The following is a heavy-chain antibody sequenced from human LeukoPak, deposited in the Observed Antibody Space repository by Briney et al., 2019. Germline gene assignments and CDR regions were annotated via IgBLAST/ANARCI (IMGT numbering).Heavy chain of an antibody. CDR1: GGSISSYY. D-gene: IGHD4-17*01. J-gene: IGHJ4*02. CDR3: ARVAPYDYGDYACDY. CDR2: IYYSGST. Sequence: SETLSLTCTVSGGSISSYYWSWVRQPPGKGLEWIGYIYYSGSTNYNPSLKSRVTISVDTSKNQFSLKLSSVTAADTAVYYCARVAPYDYGDYACDYWGQGTLVTVSS. V-gene: IGHV4-59*01.